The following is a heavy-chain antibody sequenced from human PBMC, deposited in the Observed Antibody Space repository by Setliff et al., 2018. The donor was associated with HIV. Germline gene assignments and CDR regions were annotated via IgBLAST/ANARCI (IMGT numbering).Heavy chain of an antibody. CDR2: IYYSGST. J-gene: IGHJ6*03. V-gene: IGHV4-59*01. D-gene: IGHD1-26*01. CDR1: GGSISSYY. Sequence: SETLSLTCTVSGGSISSYYWSWIRQPPGKGLEWIGYIYYSGSTNYNPSLKSRVAISVDTSKNQFSLKLSAVTAADTAVYYCARERVGGNYYYMDVWGKGTTVTVSS. CDR3: ARERVGGNYYYMDV.